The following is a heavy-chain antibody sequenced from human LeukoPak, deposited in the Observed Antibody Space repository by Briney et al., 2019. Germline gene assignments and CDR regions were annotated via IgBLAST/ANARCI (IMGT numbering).Heavy chain of an antibody. J-gene: IGHJ3*02. CDR1: GGSISSYY. CDR2: IYYSGST. Sequence: SETLSLTCTVSGGSISSYYWSWIRQPPGKGLEWMGYIYYSGSTNYNPSLKSRVTISVDTSKNQFSLKLSSVTAADTAVYYCARGAMITFGGVINDAFDIWGQGTMVTVSS. CDR3: ARGAMITFGGVINDAFDI. D-gene: IGHD3-16*01. V-gene: IGHV4-59*01.